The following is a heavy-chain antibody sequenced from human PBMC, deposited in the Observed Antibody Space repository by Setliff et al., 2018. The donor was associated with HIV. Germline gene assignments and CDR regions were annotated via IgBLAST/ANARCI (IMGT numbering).Heavy chain of an antibody. CDR3: ARQVDYVDYVTPGYFQH. D-gene: IGHD4-17*01. Sequence: TSETLSLTCAVSGYSISSGYYWGWIRQPPGKGLEWIGSIFHSGTTYYNPSLQSRVTISLHTSKNQFSLKMSSVTAADTAVYYCARQVDYVDYVTPGYFQHWGQGTLVTVSS. CDR1: GYSISSGYY. CDR2: IFHSGTT. V-gene: IGHV4-38-2*01. J-gene: IGHJ1*01.